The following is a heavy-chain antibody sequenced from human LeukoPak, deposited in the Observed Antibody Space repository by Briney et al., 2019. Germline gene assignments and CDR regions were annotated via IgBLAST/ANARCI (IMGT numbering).Heavy chain of an antibody. CDR3: ARGTDILTGYYSVSYFDY. Sequence: QPGRSLSLSCAASGFTFSSYAMHWVRQARGKGREWVAVISYDGSNKYYADSVKGRFTISRDNSKNTLYLQMNSLRAEDTAVYYCARGTDILTGYYSVSYFDYWGQGTLVTVSS. CDR2: ISYDGSNK. J-gene: IGHJ4*02. D-gene: IGHD3-9*01. CDR1: GFTFSSYA. V-gene: IGHV3-30*04.